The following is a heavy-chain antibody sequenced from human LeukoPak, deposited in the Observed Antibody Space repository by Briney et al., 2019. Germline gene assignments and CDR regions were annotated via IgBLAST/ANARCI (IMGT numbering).Heavy chain of an antibody. CDR1: GGSISSSSYY. D-gene: IGHD4-11*01. CDR3: AREIDSTTVTGGNWFDP. V-gene: IGHV4-39*02. Sequence: SETLSLTCTVSGGSISSSSYYWGWIRQPPGKGLEWVGSIYYSGSTYYNPSLKSRVTISVDTSKNQFSLKLSSVTAADTAVYYCAREIDSTTVTGGNWFDPWGQGTLVTVSS. CDR2: IYYSGST. J-gene: IGHJ5*02.